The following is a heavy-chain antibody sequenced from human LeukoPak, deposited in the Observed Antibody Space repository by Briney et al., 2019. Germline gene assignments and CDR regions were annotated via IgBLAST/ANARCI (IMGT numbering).Heavy chain of an antibody. CDR2: ISGSGGST. CDR1: GFTFSSYA. J-gene: IGHJ3*02. D-gene: IGHD6-13*01. V-gene: IGHV3-23*01. CDR3: AKDPFSGSWSHSAFDI. Sequence: GGSLRLSCAASGFTFSSYAMSWVRQAPGKGLEWVSAISGSGGSTYYADSVKGRFTISRDNSKNTLYLQMNSLRAEDTAVYYCAKDPFSGSWSHSAFDIWGQGTMVTVSS.